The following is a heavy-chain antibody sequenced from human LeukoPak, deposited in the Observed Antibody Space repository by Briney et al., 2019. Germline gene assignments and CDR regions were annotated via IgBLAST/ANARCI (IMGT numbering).Heavy chain of an antibody. CDR1: GFTLINFA. CDR2: ILYDGDKE. D-gene: IGHD5-18*01. J-gene: IGHJ6*02. Sequence: PWGSLRLSCAASGFTLINFAMHGVRQAPGKGLDWVAVILYDGDKEYYADSVKGQFTISRDNSKDRLYLQMNSLRPEDTAMYYCARDAVDTANAVWGQGTTVTVSS. CDR3: ARDAVDTANAV. V-gene: IGHV3-30-3*01.